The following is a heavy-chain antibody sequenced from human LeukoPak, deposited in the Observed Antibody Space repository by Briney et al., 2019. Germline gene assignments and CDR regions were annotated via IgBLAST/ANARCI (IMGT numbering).Heavy chain of an antibody. D-gene: IGHD2-15*01. CDR2: IIPIFGTA. V-gene: IGHV1-69*13. CDR1: GGTFSSYA. Sequence: SVKVSCKASGGTFSSYAISWVRQAPGQGLEWMGGIIPIFGTANYAQKFQGRVMITADESTSTAYMELSSLRSEDTAVYYCASAGPYCSGGSCYGWFDPWGQGTLVTVSS. CDR3: ASAGPYCSGGSCYGWFDP. J-gene: IGHJ5*02.